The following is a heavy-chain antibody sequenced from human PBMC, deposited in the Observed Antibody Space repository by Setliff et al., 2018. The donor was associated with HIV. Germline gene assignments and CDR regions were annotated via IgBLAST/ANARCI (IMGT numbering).Heavy chain of an antibody. J-gene: IGHJ4*02. V-gene: IGHV4-39*01. CDR1: GGSISSITYF. Sequence: SETLSLTCTVSGGSISSITYFWGWIRQPPGKGLEWIGSIFYSGNTYYNPSLKSRVTISVDTSKNQFSLKLSSVTAADTAVFYCARAFPSYGFPPAWIWGQGTLVTVS. D-gene: IGHD2-2*03. CDR2: IFYSGNT. CDR3: ARAFPSYGFPPAWI.